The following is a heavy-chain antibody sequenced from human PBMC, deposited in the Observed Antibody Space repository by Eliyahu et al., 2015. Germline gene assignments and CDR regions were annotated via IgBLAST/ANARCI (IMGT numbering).Heavy chain of an antibody. J-gene: IGHJ4*02. D-gene: IGHD1-26*01. CDR2: ISGSGGST. CDR3: AKAPKKSPWGLRAHYFDY. CDR1: GFTFSSYA. Sequence: EVQLLESGGGLVQPGGSLRLSCAASGFTFSSYAMGWVRQAPGKGLXXVSAISGSGGSTYYADSVKGRFTIPRDNSKNTLYLQMNSLRAEDTAVYYCAKAPKKSPWGLRAHYFDYWGQGTLVTVSS. V-gene: IGHV3-23*01.